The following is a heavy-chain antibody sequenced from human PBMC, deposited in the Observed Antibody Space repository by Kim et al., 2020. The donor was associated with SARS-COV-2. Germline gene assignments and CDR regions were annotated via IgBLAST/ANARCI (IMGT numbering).Heavy chain of an antibody. CDR2: IYHTGTT. D-gene: IGHD2-15*01. J-gene: IGHJ5*02. V-gene: IGHV4-59*08. CDR1: GVSISIYY. CDR3: VRHRDILMDRWFDP. Sequence: SETLSLTCTVSGVSISIYYWSWIRQSPGKGLEWIGYIYHTGTTKYNPSLRSRVTMSIDKSKNQFSLHLRSVTAADSAVYYCVRHRDILMDRWFDPWGQGTQVIVST.